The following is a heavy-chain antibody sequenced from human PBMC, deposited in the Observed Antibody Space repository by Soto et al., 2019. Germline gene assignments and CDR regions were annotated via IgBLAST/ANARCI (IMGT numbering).Heavy chain of an antibody. J-gene: IGHJ3*01. D-gene: IGHD3-3*01. CDR1: GDTFINYA. Sequence: QVQLVQSAAEEKKPGSSVKISCKASGDTFINYAFSWMRQAPGQGLEWIGGIVPMSGGPNSAQKLHDRVTITADRSTRPVIMQLSTLTADDTAVYYFASVGIRLIPAALGVGYHIQGFVVW. V-gene: IGHV1-69*01. CDR2: IVPMSGGP. CDR3: ASVGIRLIPAALGVGYHIQGFVV.